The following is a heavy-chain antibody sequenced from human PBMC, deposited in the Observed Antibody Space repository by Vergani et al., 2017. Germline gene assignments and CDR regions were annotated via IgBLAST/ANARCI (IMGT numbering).Heavy chain of an antibody. J-gene: IGHJ3*02. V-gene: IGHV3-23*01. CDR3: AKAPHYDFWSGSVRGAFDI. CDR1: GFTFSSYA. Sequence: EVQLLESGGGLVQPGGSLRLSCAASGFTFSSYAMSWVRQAPGKGLEWVSAISGSGGSTYYADSVKGRFTISRDNSKNTLYLQMNSLRAEDTAVYYCAKAPHYDFWSGSVRGAFDIWGQGTMVTVSS. D-gene: IGHD3-3*01. CDR2: ISGSGGST.